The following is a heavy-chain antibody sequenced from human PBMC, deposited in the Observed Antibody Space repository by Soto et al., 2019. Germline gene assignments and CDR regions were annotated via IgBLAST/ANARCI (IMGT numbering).Heavy chain of an antibody. D-gene: IGHD4-17*01. J-gene: IGHJ4*02. CDR3: AKEGRNYGDNNFDY. CDR2: ISYDGSNK. Sequence: QVQLVESGGGVVQPGRSLRLSCAASGFTSSSYGMHWVRQAPGKGLEWVAVISYDGSNKYYADSVKGRFTISRDNSKNTLYLQMNSLRAEDTAVYYCAKEGRNYGDNNFDYWGQGTLVTVSS. V-gene: IGHV3-30*18. CDR1: GFTSSSYG.